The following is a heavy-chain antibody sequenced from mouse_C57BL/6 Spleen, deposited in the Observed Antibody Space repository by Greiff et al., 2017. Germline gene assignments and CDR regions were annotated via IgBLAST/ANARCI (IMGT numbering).Heavy chain of an antibody. CDR1: GYAFSSSW. D-gene: IGHD2-4*01. CDR2: IYPGDGDT. CDR3: ARSFYDYGDY. J-gene: IGHJ2*01. V-gene: IGHV1-82*01. Sequence: QVQLQQSGPELVKPGASVKISCKASGYAFSSSWLNWVKQRPGKGLEWIGRIYPGDGDTNYNGKFKGKATLTADKSSSTAYMQLSSLTSEDSAVYFCARSFYDYGDYWGQGTTLTVSS.